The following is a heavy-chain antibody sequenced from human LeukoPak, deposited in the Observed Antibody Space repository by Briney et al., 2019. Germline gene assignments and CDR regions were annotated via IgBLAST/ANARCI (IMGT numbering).Heavy chain of an antibody. J-gene: IGHJ5*02. V-gene: IGHV3-7*01. CDR3: TRLQIAVAGPYWFDP. CDR1: KFTFSSYW. D-gene: IGHD6-19*01. CDR2: IKQDGSVQ. Sequence: GGSLRLSCAASKFTFSSYWMSWVRQAPGKGLEWVANIKQDGSVQFYMDSLKGRFSVSRDNAKNSLYLQMNGLRVEDTAVYYCTRLQIAVAGPYWFDPWGQGTLVTVSS.